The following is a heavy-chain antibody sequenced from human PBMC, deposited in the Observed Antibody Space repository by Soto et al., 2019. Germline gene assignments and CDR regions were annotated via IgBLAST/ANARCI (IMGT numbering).Heavy chain of an antibody. V-gene: IGHV3-21*01. Sequence: EVQLVESGGGLVKPGGSLRLSCAASGFTFNIHIMNWVRQAPGKGLEWVSSISSSGSNIFYADSVKGRFTISRDNAKNSLYLKMNSLRADDTAVYYCASVGSTWYFDYWGQGTLVTVSS. CDR2: ISSSGSNI. CDR3: ASVGSTWYFDY. J-gene: IGHJ4*02. D-gene: IGHD6-13*01. CDR1: GFTFNIHI.